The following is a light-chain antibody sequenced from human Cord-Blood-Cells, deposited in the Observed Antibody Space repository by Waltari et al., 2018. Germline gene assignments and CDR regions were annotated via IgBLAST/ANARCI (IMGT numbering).Light chain of an antibody. J-gene: IGKJ3*01. CDR2: DAS. CDR3: QQYDNRPLFT. Sequence: DIQMTQSPSSLSASVGDRVTITCQASQDISNYLNWYQQKPGKAPKLLIYDASNLETGVPSRFSGSGSGTDFTFTISSLQPEDIATYYCQQYDNRPLFTVGPGTKVDIK. CDR1: QDISNY. V-gene: IGKV1-33*01.